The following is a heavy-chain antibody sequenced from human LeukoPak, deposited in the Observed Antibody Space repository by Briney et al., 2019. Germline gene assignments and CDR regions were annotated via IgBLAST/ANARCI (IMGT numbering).Heavy chain of an antibody. V-gene: IGHV3-7*01. CDR3: AKDNHYFDSGTYYYYFDS. J-gene: IGHJ4*02. CDR1: GLTFSNYW. CDR2: IKQDESEK. Sequence: PGGSLRLSCVASGLTFSNYWMSWVRQAPGKGLEWVANIKQDESEKYYVDSVKGRFTISRDNAKNSLYLQMNSLRAEDTAVYYCAKDNHYFDSGTYYYYFDSWGQGTLVTVSS. D-gene: IGHD3-22*01.